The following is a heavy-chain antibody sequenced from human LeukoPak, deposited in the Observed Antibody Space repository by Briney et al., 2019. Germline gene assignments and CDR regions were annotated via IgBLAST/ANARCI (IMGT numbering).Heavy chain of an antibody. CDR1: GFTFSSYW. CDR2: IKEDESDE. V-gene: IGHV3-7*01. CDR3: ARWRGRQSEFDY. D-gene: IGHD1-1*01. Sequence: GGSLRLSCEASGFTFSSYWMSWVRQAPGKGLEWVAHIKEDESDEYYVDSVRGRFTASRDDAKNSVNLQMNSLRVEDTAVYYCARWRGRQSEFDYWGQGTLVTVSS. J-gene: IGHJ4*02.